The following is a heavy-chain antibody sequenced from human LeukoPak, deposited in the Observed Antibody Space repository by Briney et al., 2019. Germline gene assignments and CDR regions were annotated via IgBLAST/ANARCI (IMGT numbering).Heavy chain of an antibody. CDR3: ARGGDHTMIVVVFDY. CDR1: GGSFSGYY. V-gene: IGHV4-34*01. CDR2: INHSGST. D-gene: IGHD3-22*01. Sequence: SETLSLTCAVYGGSFSGYYWSWIRQPPGKGLEWIGEINHSGSTNYNPSLKSRVTISVDTSKNQFSLKLSSVTAADTAVYYCARGGDHTMIVVVFDYWGQRTLVTVSS. J-gene: IGHJ4*02.